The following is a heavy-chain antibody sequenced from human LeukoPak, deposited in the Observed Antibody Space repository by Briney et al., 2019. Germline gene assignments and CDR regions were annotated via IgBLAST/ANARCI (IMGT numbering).Heavy chain of an antibody. CDR1: GGSITNHY. Sequence: SETLSLTCSVSGGSITNHYWNWIRQSPGKGLEWIGYIYHSGSTNYNPSLKSRVTISVDTSKNQFSLKLSSVTAADTAVYYCARAPTGTAMFYYYYYYMDVWGKGTTVTVSS. CDR2: IYHSGST. J-gene: IGHJ6*03. D-gene: IGHD5-18*01. V-gene: IGHV4-59*08. CDR3: ARAPTGTAMFYYYYYYMDV.